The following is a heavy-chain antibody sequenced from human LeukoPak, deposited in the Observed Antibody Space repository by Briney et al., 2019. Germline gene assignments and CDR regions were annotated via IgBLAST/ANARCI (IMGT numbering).Heavy chain of an antibody. CDR3: ARVGDICSSTSCYAGGY. D-gene: IGHD2-2*01. V-gene: IGHV3-53*01. CDR2: IHSGGST. Sequence: GGSLRLSCAASGFTVSNSYISWVRQAPGKGLEWVSVIHSGGSTYYADSVKGRFIISRDNAKNSLYLQMNSLRAEDTAVYYCARVGDICSSTSCYAGGYWGQGTLVTVSS. J-gene: IGHJ4*02. CDR1: GFTVSNSY.